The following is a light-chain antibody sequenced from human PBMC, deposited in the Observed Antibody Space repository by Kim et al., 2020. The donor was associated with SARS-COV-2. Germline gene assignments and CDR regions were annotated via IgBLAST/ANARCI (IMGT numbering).Light chain of an antibody. CDR1: YDNNGVKP. J-gene: IGLJ3*02. CDR3: GTWDDSLEGWV. CDR2: AND. Sequence: GQRVEISCFGSYDNNGVKPVKWYQLFPGTAPKLLIYANDQRPSGVPDRISGSKSGTSASLALSGLLSEDEADYYCGTWDDSLEGWVFGGGTQLTVL. V-gene: IGLV1-44*01.